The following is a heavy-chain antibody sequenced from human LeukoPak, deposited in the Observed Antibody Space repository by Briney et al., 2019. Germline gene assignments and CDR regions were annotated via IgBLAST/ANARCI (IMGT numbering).Heavy chain of an antibody. V-gene: IGHV3-74*01. CDR3: ARAQVGAPTDL. D-gene: IGHD1-26*01. CDR2: IHGDGDNI. CDR1: GFPFSSYA. Sequence: GGSLRLSCAASGFPFSSYAIYWVRQAPGKGLMWVARIHGDGDNISYADSVRGRFTISRDNAKDTLYLHMNSLRPEDTAVYYCARAQVGAPTDLWGQGTLVTVSS. J-gene: IGHJ5*02.